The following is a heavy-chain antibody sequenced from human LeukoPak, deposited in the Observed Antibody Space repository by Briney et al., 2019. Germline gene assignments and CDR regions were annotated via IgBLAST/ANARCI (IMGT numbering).Heavy chain of an antibody. CDR3: AGPLGITPLDS. CDR1: GGSIRSYY. CDR2: ICYSGSI. J-gene: IGHJ4*02. D-gene: IGHD1-14*01. Sequence: SETLSLTCSVSGGSIRSYYWNWIRQSPGKGLEWIGYICYSGSINYNPSFKSRVTMSVDTSKNQFSLKLHSVTAADTAMHYCAGPLGITPLDSWGQGMLVTVSS. V-gene: IGHV4-59*08.